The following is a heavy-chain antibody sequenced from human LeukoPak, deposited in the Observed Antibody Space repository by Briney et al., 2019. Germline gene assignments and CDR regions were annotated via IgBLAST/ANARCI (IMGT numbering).Heavy chain of an antibody. CDR1: GDTFTSYD. CDR3: ARGPPNWGYDY. J-gene: IGHJ4*02. CDR2: MSPNSGNT. V-gene: IGHV1-8*01. Sequence: ASVNVSCKASGDTFTSYDINWVRQATGQGLEWMGWMSPNSGNTGYAQKFQGRVTMTRSTSMSTAYMELSSLRSEDTAVYYCARGPPNWGYDYWGQGTLVTVSS. D-gene: IGHD7-27*01.